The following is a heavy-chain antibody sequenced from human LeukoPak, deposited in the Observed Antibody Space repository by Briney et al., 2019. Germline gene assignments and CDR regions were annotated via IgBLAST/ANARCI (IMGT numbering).Heavy chain of an antibody. CDR1: GGSISSYY. Sequence: PSETLSLTCTVSGGSISSYYWSWIRQPPGKGLEWIGYIYYSGSTNYNPSLKSRVTISVDTSKNQFSLKLSSVTAADTAVYYCARGRRWLQSIDHWGQGTLVTVSS. CDR3: ARGRRWLQSIDH. J-gene: IGHJ4*02. V-gene: IGHV4-59*01. CDR2: IYYSGST. D-gene: IGHD5-24*01.